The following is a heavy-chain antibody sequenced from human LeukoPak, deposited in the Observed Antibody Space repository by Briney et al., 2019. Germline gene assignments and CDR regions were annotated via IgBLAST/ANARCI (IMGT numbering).Heavy chain of an antibody. D-gene: IGHD5-12*01. V-gene: IGHV4-30-2*01. CDR1: GGSISSGGYY. CDR2: IYHSGST. CDR3: ARHGVRVGYRLRWFDP. Sequence: PSETLSLTCTVSGGSISSGGYYWSWVRQPPGKGLEWIGYIYHSGSTYYNPSLKSRVTISVDRSKNQFSLKLSSVTAADTAVYYCARHGVRVGYRLRWFDPWGQGTLVTVSS. J-gene: IGHJ5*02.